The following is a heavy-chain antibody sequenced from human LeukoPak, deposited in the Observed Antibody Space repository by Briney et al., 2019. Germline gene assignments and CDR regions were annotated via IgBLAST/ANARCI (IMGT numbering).Heavy chain of an antibody. D-gene: IGHD5-18*01. CDR3: ARGGYHAYYLDY. V-gene: IGHV3-21*01. Sequence: AGGSLRLSCAASGFTFSLYSMNWVRQAPGKGLEWVSSISSSSTYMFYADSVKGRFTISRDNAKDSLYLQMNSLRAEDTGVYYCARGGYHAYYLDYWGQGSLVTVSS. J-gene: IGHJ4*02. CDR1: GFTFSLYS. CDR2: ISSSSTYM.